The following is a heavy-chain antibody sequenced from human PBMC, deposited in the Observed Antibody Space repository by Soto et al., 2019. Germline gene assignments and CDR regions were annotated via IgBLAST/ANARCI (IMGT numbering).Heavy chain of an antibody. CDR3: ARQATYPVLDY. CDR1: GGSISSYY. CDR2: IYYSGST. V-gene: IGHV4-59*08. Sequence: SETLSLTCTVSGGSISSYYWSWIRQPPGKGLEWIGYIYYSGSTNYNPSLKSRVTISVDTSKNQFSLKLSSVTAADTAVYYCARQATYPVLDYWGQGTQVTVSS. J-gene: IGHJ4*02.